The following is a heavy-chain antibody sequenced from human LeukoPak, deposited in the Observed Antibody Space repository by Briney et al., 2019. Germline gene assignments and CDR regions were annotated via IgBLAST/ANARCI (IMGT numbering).Heavy chain of an antibody. Sequence: GGSLRLSCAASGFTFSIHAMNWVRQAQGKGLEWVSSIGGIGASTYYADSVKGRFTISRDNSKNTLYLQMNSLRGEDTALYYCAKAAYGDYVNWFDPWGQGILVIVSS. CDR1: GFTFSIHA. CDR2: IGGIGAST. J-gene: IGHJ5*02. CDR3: AKAAYGDYVNWFDP. D-gene: IGHD4-17*01. V-gene: IGHV3-23*01.